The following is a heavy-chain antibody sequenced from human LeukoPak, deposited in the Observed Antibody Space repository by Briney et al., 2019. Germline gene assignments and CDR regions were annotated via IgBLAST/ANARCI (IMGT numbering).Heavy chain of an antibody. CDR2: ISAYNGNT. Sequence: GASVKVSCTASGYTFTSYGISWVRQAPGHGLEWMGWISAYNGNTNYAQKLQGRVTMSTDTSTSTAYMELRSLRSDGPAVYYCARNYYDSSGYYYIWGQGTLVTVSS. J-gene: IGHJ4*02. D-gene: IGHD3-22*01. CDR3: ARNYYDSSGYYYI. CDR1: GYTFTSYG. V-gene: IGHV1-18*04.